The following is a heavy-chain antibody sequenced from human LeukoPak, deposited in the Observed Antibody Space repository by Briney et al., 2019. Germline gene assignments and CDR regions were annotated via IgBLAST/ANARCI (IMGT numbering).Heavy chain of an antibody. CDR2: IRSDSSTI. J-gene: IGHJ3*01. CDR3: ARDDQFGFDV. D-gene: IGHD3-16*01. CDR1: GFTFSSHP. Sequence: SGGSLRLSCAASGFTFSSHPMNWVRQTPGKGLEWVSHIRSDSSTIAYPDSVKGRFTISRDNAKNSLFLQINSLRDEDTAVYYCARDDQFGFDVWGQGTMVTVSS. V-gene: IGHV3-48*02.